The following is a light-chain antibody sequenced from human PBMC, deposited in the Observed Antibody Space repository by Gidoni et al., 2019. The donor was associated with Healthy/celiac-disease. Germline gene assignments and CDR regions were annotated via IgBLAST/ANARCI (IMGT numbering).Light chain of an antibody. CDR1: QSVSSSY. J-gene: IGKJ4*01. CDR3: QQYGSSPLT. Sequence: EIVLTQSPGTLSLSPGERATLSCRASQSVSSSYLAWYQQKPGQAPRRLIYGASSRATGIPDRVRGSGSGTDFTLTISRLEPEDFAVYYCQQYGSSPLTFGGGTKVEIK. V-gene: IGKV3-20*01. CDR2: GAS.